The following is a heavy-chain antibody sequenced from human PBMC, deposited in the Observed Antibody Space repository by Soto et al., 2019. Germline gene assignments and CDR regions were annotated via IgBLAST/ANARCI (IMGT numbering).Heavy chain of an antibody. CDR3: ARDWDYYDSSGYRRLDY. Sequence: QVQLVESGGGVVQPGRSLRLSCAASGFTFSSYGMHWVRQAPGKGLEWVAVIWYDGSNKYYADSVKGRFTISRDNSKNTLYLQMNSLRAEDTAGYYCARDWDYYDSSGYRRLDYWGQGTLVTVSS. CDR2: IWYDGSNK. D-gene: IGHD3-22*01. V-gene: IGHV3-33*01. CDR1: GFTFSSYG. J-gene: IGHJ4*02.